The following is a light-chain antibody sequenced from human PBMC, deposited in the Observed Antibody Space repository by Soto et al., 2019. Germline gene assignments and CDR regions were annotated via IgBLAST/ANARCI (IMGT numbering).Light chain of an antibody. CDR1: SSDVGGYNY. CDR3: SSYTSSSTPYV. CDR2: KVS. V-gene: IGLV2-14*01. J-gene: IGLJ1*01. Sequence: QAVVTQPASVSGSPGQSITISCTGTSSDVGGYNYVSWYQQHPGKAPKLMIYKVSNRPSGVSNRFSGSKSGNTASLTISGLQAEDEADYYCSSYTSSSTPYVFGTGTKLTVL.